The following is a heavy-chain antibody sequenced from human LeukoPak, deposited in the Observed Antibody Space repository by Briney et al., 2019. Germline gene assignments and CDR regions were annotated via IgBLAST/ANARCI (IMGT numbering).Heavy chain of an antibody. CDR1: GFSLSTYG. D-gene: IGHD6-19*01. J-gene: IGHJ4*02. Sequence: PGGSLRLSCAASGFSLSTYGVSWVRQPPGKGLEWVSGITGTGGSTYYADSVKGRFTVSRETSKNTLYLQMNSLRAEDTAIYYCAKDHGTAVAGFYYWGQGTLVTVSS. V-gene: IGHV3-23*01. CDR2: ITGTGGST. CDR3: AKDHGTAVAGFYY.